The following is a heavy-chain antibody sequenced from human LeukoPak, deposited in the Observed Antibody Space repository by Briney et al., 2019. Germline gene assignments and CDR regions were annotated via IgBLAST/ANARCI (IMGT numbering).Heavy chain of an antibody. J-gene: IGHJ3*02. D-gene: IGHD2-2*01. CDR3: ARDGDRYCSSTSCYSSAFDI. V-gene: IGHV3-30*01. Sequence: GGSLRLSCAASGFTFSSYATHWVRQAPGKGLEWVAVISYDGSNKYYADSVKGRFTISRDNSKNSLYLQMNSLRAEDTAVYYCARDGDRYCSSTSCYSSAFDIWGQGTMVTVSS. CDR1: GFTFSSYA. CDR2: ISYDGSNK.